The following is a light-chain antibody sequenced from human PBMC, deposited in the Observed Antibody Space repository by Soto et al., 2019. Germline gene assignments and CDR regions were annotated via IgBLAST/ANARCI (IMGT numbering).Light chain of an antibody. J-gene: IGKJ2*02. CDR3: QQYGNLPRT. Sequence: DIYMAQSPSSLSASVGDRVTITCQASEDITNYLNWYQQKPGKAPKLLIYDASSLETGVPLRFTGGGSATNFTFTISGLQPEDIASYYCQQYGNLPRTFGQGTMVEFK. CDR1: EDITNY. CDR2: DAS. V-gene: IGKV1-33*01.